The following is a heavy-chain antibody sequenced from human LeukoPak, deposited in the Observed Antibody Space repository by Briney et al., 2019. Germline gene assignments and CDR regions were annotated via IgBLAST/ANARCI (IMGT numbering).Heavy chain of an antibody. Sequence: GGSLRLSCAASGFTFSGYAMTWVRQAPGKGLEWVSSISGTGGRTYYADSVKGRFTISRDNSKNTLYLQMNSLRAEDTAVYYCTRGVRPPHCSSTSCYAGYGMDVWGQGTTVTVSS. D-gene: IGHD2-2*01. CDR2: ISGTGGRT. CDR1: GFTFSGYA. J-gene: IGHJ6*02. V-gene: IGHV3-23*01. CDR3: TRGVRPPHCSSTSCYAGYGMDV.